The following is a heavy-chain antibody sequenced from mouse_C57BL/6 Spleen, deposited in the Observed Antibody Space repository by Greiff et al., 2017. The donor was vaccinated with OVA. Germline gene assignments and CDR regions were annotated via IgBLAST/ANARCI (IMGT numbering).Heavy chain of an antibody. J-gene: IGHJ3*01. V-gene: IGHV1-54*01. CDR3: AIIYDGYCAFAY. CDR2: INPGSGGT. Sequence: VQLQQPGAELVRPGTSVKVSCKASGYAFTNYLIEWVKQRPGQGLEWIGEINPGSGGTNYNEKFKGKATLTADKSSSTAYMQLSSLTSEDSAVYFCAIIYDGYCAFAYWGQGTLVTVSA. CDR1: GYAFTNYL. D-gene: IGHD2-3*01.